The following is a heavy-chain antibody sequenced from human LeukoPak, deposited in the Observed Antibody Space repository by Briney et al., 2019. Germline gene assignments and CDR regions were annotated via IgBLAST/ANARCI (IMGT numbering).Heavy chain of an antibody. Sequence: ASVKVSCKASGYTFTSYGISWVRQAPGQGLEWMGWISAYNGNTNYAQKLQGRVTMTTDTSTSTAYMELSSLRSEDTAVYYCARYTAAAGTFNWFDPWGQGTLVTVSS. J-gene: IGHJ5*02. V-gene: IGHV1-18*01. CDR1: GYTFTSYG. CDR3: ARYTAAAGTFNWFDP. D-gene: IGHD6-13*01. CDR2: ISAYNGNT.